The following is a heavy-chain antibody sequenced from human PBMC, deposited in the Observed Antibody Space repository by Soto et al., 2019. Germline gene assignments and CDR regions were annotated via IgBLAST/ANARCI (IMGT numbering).Heavy chain of an antibody. CDR1: GFTFSIYS. CDR3: ARGSDYYYYGMDV. J-gene: IGHJ6*02. CDR2: ISSSSSTI. V-gene: IGHV3-48*01. Sequence: GGSLRLSCAASGFTFSIYSMNWFRQAPGKGLEWVSYISSSSSTIYYADSVKGRFTISRDNAKNSLYLQMNSLRAEDTAVYYCARGSDYYYYGMDVWGQGTTVTVSS.